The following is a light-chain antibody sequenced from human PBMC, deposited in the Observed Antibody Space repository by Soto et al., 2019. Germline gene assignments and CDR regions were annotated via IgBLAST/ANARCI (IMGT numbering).Light chain of an antibody. CDR3: VAWDDSLNGYV. CDR2: INT. CDR1: SSNIGSNP. V-gene: IGLV1-44*01. Sequence: QSVLTQPPSASGTPGQRVTISCSGSSSNIGSNPVNWYQQLPGTAPKLLIYINTQRPSGVPDRFSGSKSGTSASLAISGLQSEDEADYYCVAWDDSLNGYVFGAGTKVTVL. J-gene: IGLJ1*01.